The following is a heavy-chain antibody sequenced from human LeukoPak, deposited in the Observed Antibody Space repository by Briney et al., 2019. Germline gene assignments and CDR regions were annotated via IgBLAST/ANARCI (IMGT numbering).Heavy chain of an antibody. CDR2: ISWNSGNI. V-gene: IGHV3-9*01. J-gene: IGHJ3*02. CDR3: AKDRDWQQLVYAFDI. Sequence: PGGSLRLSCTASGFTFDDYAMHWVRQAPGKGLQWVSGISWNSGNIDYAESVKGRFTISRDNAKNSLYLQMNSLRAEDTALYYCAKDRDWQQLVYAFDIWGQGTMVTVSS. D-gene: IGHD6-13*01. CDR1: GFTFDDYA.